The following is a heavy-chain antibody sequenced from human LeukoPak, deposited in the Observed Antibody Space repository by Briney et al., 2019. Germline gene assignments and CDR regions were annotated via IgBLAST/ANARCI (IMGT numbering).Heavy chain of an antibody. J-gene: IGHJ5*02. CDR2: IIPILGIA. Sequence: ASVKVSCKASGGTFSSYTICWVRQAPGQGLEWMGRIIPILGIANYAQKFQGRVTITADKSTSTAYMELSSLRSEDTAVYYCAREPPSSGFYGFNWFDPWGQGTLVTVSS. CDR3: AREPPSSGFYGFNWFDP. D-gene: IGHD3-22*01. V-gene: IGHV1-69*04. CDR1: GGTFSSYT.